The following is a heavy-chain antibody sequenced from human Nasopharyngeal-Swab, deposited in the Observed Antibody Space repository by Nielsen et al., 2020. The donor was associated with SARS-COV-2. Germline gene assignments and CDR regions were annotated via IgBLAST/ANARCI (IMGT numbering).Heavy chain of an antibody. D-gene: IGHD6-6*01. CDR2: IYTSGST. Sequence: SETLSLTCTVSGGSISSGSYYWSWIRQPAGKGLEWIGRIYTSGSTNYNPSLKSRVTISVDTSKNQFSLKLSSVTAADTAVYYCARDGAWWDSSSSVYYYYYYYMDVWGKGTTVTVSS. CDR3: ARDGAWWDSSSSVYYYYYYYMDV. CDR1: GGSISSGSYY. V-gene: IGHV4-61*02. J-gene: IGHJ6*03.